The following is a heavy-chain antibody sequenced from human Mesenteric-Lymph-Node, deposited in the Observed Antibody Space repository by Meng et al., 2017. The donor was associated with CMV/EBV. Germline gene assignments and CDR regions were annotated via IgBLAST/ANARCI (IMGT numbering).Heavy chain of an antibody. CDR2: IRYDGSNK. V-gene: IGHV3-30*02. CDR1: GFTFSSYG. J-gene: IGHJ4*02. Sequence: GESLKISCAASGFTFSSYGMHWVRQAPGKGLEWVAFIRYDGSNKYYADSVKGRFTISRDNSKNTVDLEMNSLRGDDTAFYYCAKRGESGTHYYLEYWGQGTLVTVSS. CDR3: AKRGESGTHYYLEY. D-gene: IGHD2-15*01.